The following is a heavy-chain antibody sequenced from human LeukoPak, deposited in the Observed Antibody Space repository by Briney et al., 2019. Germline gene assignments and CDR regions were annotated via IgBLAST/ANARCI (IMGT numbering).Heavy chain of an antibody. V-gene: IGHV3-66*01. CDR2: IYSGGST. CDR3: AGDYYDSSGPLRDY. J-gene: IGHJ4*02. CDR1: GFTVSSNY. D-gene: IGHD3-22*01. Sequence: GGSLRLSCAASGFTVSSNYMSWVRQAPGKGLEWVSVIYSGGSTYYADSVKGRFTISRDNSKSTLYLQMNSLRAEDTAVYYCAGDYYDSSGPLRDYWGQGTLVTVSS.